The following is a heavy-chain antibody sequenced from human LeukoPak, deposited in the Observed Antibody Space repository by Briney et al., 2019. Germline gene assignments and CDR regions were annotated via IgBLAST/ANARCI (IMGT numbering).Heavy chain of an antibody. CDR2: INHSGST. Sequence: PSETLSLTCAVYGGSFSGYYWSWLRQPPGKGLEWFGEINHSGSTNYNPSLKRRVTISVDTSKNQFSLKLSSVTAADTAVYYCARGGEYGSGSYSFDYWGQGTLVTVSS. V-gene: IGHV4-34*01. J-gene: IGHJ4*02. CDR3: ARGGEYGSGSYSFDY. D-gene: IGHD3-10*01. CDR1: GGSFSGYY.